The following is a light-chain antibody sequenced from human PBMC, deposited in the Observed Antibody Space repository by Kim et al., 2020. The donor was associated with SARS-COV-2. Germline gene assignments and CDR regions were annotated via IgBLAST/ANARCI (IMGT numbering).Light chain of an antibody. V-gene: IGLV10-54*02. CDR1: SNVVGHQG. Sequence: HTATLTCTVNSNVVGHQGAAWLQQHQVLPPKLLSYRNNNRPSGISERFSASRSGNTASLTITGLQPEDEADYYCSALDSSLSAHAVFGGGTKLTVL. CDR3: SALDSSLSAHAV. CDR2: RNN. J-gene: IGLJ2*01.